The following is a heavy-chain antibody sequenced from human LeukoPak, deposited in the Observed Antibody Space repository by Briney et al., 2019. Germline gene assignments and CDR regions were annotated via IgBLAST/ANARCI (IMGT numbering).Heavy chain of an antibody. CDR3: AALIIGRLFDY. V-gene: IGHV3-7*03. Sequence: PGGSLRLSCAVSGFTVSSNYMSWVRQAPGKGLEYMASIKQDGSETYYVDSVKGRFTISRDNAKDSLDLQMNNLRAEDTAVYYCAALIIGRLFDYWGQGTLVIVSS. CDR1: GFTVSSNY. CDR2: IKQDGSET. J-gene: IGHJ4*02. D-gene: IGHD1-26*01.